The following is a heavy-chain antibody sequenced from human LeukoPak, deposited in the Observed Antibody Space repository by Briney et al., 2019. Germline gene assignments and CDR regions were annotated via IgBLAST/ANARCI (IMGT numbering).Heavy chain of an antibody. CDR2: IDWDDDK. Sequence: QTLSLTCTFSGFSLSTSGLCVSWIRQPPGKALEWLARIDWDDDKYYSTSLKTRLTISKDTSKNQVVLTMTNMDPVDTATYYCAVNPRACYYYGMDVWGQGTTVTVSS. J-gene: IGHJ6*02. CDR3: AVNPRACYYYGMDV. V-gene: IGHV2-70*11. D-gene: IGHD1-14*01. CDR1: GFSLSTSGLC.